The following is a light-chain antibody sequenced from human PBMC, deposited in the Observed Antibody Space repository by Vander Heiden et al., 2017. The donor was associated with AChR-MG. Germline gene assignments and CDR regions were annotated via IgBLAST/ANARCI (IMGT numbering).Light chain of an antibody. CDR2: GTS. V-gene: IGKV3-20*01. CDR1: QSVRGSY. CDR3: QKYWSALPST. J-gene: IGKJ1*01. Sequence: ETVLTQSPGTLSLSPGERPTLSRRASQSVRGSYIACYQQKPGQAPRLLIYGTSSMATGIPDRFSGSGSGTDFTLTISRLEPEDIAMYYCQKYWSALPSTFGQGTRVDIK.